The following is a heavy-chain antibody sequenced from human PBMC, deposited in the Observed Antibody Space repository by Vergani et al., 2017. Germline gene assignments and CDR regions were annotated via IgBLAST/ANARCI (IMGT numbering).Heavy chain of an antibody. CDR3: ARVAPSNSEVTPTAFDV. V-gene: IGHV1-8*03. D-gene: IGHD1-1*01. CDR2: MNPISGNT. J-gene: IGHJ3*01. Sequence: QVQLVQSGAELKKPGASVKVSCKASGYTFTSYGINWVRQATGQGLEWMGWMNPISGNTGYAQNLQGRLTITRDTSVNTAYMELSSLTSEDMAVYFCARVAPSNSEVTPTAFDVWGQGTMVTVSS. CDR1: GYTFTSYG.